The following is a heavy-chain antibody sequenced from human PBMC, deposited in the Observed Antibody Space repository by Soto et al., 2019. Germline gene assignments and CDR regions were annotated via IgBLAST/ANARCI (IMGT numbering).Heavy chain of an antibody. CDR2: IYNTGST. Sequence: SETLSLTCTVSGGSISSGLHYWSWIRQRPGKGLEWIAYIYNTGSTYYNPSLKSRITISVDTSNNQFSLKMSSVTAADTAVYYCARGMPYYFDYWGQGSLVTVSS. D-gene: IGHD2-2*01. CDR3: ARGMPYYFDY. CDR1: GGSISSGLHY. V-gene: IGHV4-31*03. J-gene: IGHJ4*02.